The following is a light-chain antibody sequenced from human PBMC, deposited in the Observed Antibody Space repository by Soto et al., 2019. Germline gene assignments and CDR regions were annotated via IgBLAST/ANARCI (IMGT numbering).Light chain of an antibody. CDR1: QSISSW. CDR2: GAS. CDR3: LQDYSYPWT. V-gene: IGKV1-6*01. Sequence: IQMTQSPSTLSASVGDRVTITGRASQSISSWVAWYQQKPGKAPKLLIYGASSLQSGVPSRFSGSGSGTDFTITISSLQPEDCATYDCLQDYSYPWTFGQGTKVDIK. J-gene: IGKJ1*01.